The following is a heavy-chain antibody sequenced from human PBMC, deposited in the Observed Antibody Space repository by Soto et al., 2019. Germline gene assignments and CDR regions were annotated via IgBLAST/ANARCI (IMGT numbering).Heavy chain of an antibody. V-gene: IGHV3-13*01. CDR1: GFTCSSYD. CDR3: VRDTTCFGYFDS. J-gene: IGHJ4*02. CDR2: IGTAGDT. Sequence: WGSLRLCCAAAGFTCSSYDVHWVLQASGKGLEWVSVIGTAGDTYYSGSVKGRFTISRDSLTTSLYLQMNSLRAGDTAVYYCVRDTTCFGYFDSWGQGTLVTVSS. D-gene: IGHD1-1*01.